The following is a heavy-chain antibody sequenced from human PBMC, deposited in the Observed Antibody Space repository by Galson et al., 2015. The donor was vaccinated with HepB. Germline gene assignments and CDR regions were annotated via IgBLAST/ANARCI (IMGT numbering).Heavy chain of an antibody. J-gene: IGHJ3*02. CDR1: GFTFSNYW. V-gene: IGHV3-7*01. D-gene: IGHD4-17*01. CDR3: ARAIYGDWGSDAFDI. Sequence: SLRLSFAASGFTFSNYWMSWVRQAPGKGLEWVANIKQDGSEKHYVDSVKGRFTISRDNVKNSLYLQMSTLRAEDTAVYYCARAIYGDWGSDAFDIWGQGTMVTVSS. CDR2: IKQDGSEK.